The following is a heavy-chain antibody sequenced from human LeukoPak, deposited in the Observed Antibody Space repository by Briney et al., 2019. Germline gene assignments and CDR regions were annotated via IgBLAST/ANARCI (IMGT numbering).Heavy chain of an antibody. Sequence: QPGRSLRFSCAASGFTFDDYAMHWVRQAPGKGLEWVSGNSWNSGSIGYADSVKGRFTISRDNAKNSLYLQMNSLRAEDMALYYCAKAIDSSGWYPLDYWGQGTLVTVSS. J-gene: IGHJ4*02. D-gene: IGHD6-19*01. V-gene: IGHV3-9*03. CDR1: GFTFDDYA. CDR3: AKAIDSSGWYPLDY. CDR2: NSWNSGSI.